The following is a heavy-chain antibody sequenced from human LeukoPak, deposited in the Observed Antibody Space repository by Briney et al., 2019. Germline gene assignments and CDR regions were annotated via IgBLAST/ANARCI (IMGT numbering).Heavy chain of an antibody. D-gene: IGHD2-15*01. CDR1: GGSISSGDYY. V-gene: IGHV4-30-4*01. J-gene: IGHJ2*01. Sequence: SETLSLTCTVSGGSISSGDYYWSWIRQPPGKGLEWIGYIYYSGSTYYNPSLKSRVTISVDTSKNQFSLKLSSVTAADTAVYYCARRYCSGGSCYSGWYFDLWGRGTLVTVSS. CDR2: IYYSGST. CDR3: ARRYCSGGSCYSGWYFDL.